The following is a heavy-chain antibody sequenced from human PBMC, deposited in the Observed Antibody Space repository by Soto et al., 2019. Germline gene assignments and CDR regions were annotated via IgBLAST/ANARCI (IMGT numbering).Heavy chain of an antibody. D-gene: IGHD5-12*01. V-gene: IGHV4-30-4*01. CDR2: IYYSGST. Sequence: SETLSLTCTVSGGSINNADYYWSWVRQPPGKGLEWIGYIYYSGSTFFNPSLKSRVSISKDTSRNQFSLRLTSVTAADTAVYYCARAIVVTIGGMDVWGQGTTVTVSS. CDR3: ARAIVVTIGGMDV. J-gene: IGHJ6*02. CDR1: GGSINNADYY.